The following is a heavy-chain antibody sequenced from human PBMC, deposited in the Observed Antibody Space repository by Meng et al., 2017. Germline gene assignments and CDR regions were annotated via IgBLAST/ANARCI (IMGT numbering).Heavy chain of an antibody. Sequence: VQPGRSLRLSCAASRFTFSSYAMHWVRQAPGKGLEWVAVISYDGSNKYYADSVKGRFTISRDNSKNTLYLQMNSLRAEDTAVYYCASMGYWGQGTLVTVSS. CDR1: RFTFSSYA. CDR3: ASMGY. V-gene: IGHV3-30*01. J-gene: IGHJ4*02. D-gene: IGHD3-10*01. CDR2: ISYDGSNK.